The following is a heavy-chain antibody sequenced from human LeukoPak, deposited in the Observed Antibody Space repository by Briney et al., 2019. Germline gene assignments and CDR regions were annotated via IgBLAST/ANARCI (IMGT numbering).Heavy chain of an antibody. J-gene: IGHJ4*02. D-gene: IGHD6-13*01. V-gene: IGHV3-7*01. Sequence: GGSLRLSCAASGFTFSTYWMSWVRRAPGKGLEWVANIKQDGSEKYYVDSVKGRFTISRDNAKNSLYLQMNSLRAEDTAMYYCARDSAGNDYWGQGTLVTVSS. CDR3: ARDSAGNDY. CDR1: GFTFSTYW. CDR2: IKQDGSEK.